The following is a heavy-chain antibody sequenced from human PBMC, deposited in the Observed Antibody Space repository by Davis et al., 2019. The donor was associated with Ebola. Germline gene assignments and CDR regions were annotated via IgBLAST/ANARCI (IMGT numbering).Heavy chain of an antibody. D-gene: IGHD6-19*01. J-gene: IGHJ4*02. Sequence: PGESLRLSCAASGFTFSSYAMSWVRQAPGKGLEWVSAISGSGGSTYYADSVKGRFTISRDNSKNTLYLQMNSLRAEDTAVYYCAKDWVQWLVPEGFDYWGQGTLVTVSS. CDR3: AKDWVQWLVPEGFDY. V-gene: IGHV3-23*01. CDR1: GFTFSSYA. CDR2: ISGSGGST.